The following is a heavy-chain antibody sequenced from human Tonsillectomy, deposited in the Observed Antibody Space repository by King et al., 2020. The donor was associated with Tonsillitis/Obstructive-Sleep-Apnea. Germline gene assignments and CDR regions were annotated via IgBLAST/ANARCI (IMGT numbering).Heavy chain of an antibody. CDR1: GYTFTTYG. CDR3: ARDSMCHYFDSSDYYTFHY. D-gene: IGHD3-22*01. CDR2: ISAYNGNR. V-gene: IGHV1-18*01. Sequence: VQLVESGAEVKKPGASVKVSCKASGYTFTTYGISWVRQAPGQGLEWMGWISAYNGNRNCAQKFQGRVTMTTDTSTSTAYMELRSLRSDDTAVYYCARDSMCHYFDSSDYYTFHYWGQGTLVTVSS. J-gene: IGHJ4*02.